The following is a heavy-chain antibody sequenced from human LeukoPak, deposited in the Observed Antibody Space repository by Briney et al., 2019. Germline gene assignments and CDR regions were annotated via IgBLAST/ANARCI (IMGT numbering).Heavy chain of an antibody. Sequence: GGSLRLSCAASGFTFSTYNMNWVRQAPGKGLEWVSIIHIGNGTYYADSVKGRFSISRDNSKNTPYLQMNSLRAEDTAVYYCAADWPLDYWGQGTLVTVSS. J-gene: IGHJ4*02. CDR2: IHIGNGT. V-gene: IGHV3-66*01. CDR1: GFTFSTYN. CDR3: AADWPLDY. D-gene: IGHD3/OR15-3a*01.